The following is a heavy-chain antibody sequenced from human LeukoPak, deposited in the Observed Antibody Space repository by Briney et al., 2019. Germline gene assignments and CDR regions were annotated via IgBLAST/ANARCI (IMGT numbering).Heavy chain of an antibody. Sequence: ASVKVSCKASGYTFTSYGISWVRQAPGQGFEWMGWISAYNGNTNYAQKLQGRVTMTTDTSTSTAYMELRSLRSDDTAVYYCARLPHRGPQDYMDVWGKGTTVTVSS. D-gene: IGHD3-16*01. CDR2: ISAYNGNT. CDR1: GYTFTSYG. CDR3: ARLPHRGPQDYMDV. V-gene: IGHV1-18*01. J-gene: IGHJ6*03.